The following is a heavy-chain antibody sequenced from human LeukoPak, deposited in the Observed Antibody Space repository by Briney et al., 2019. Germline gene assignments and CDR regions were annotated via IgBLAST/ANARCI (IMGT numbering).Heavy chain of an antibody. CDR3: ARVSRWFRGLPYYFDY. D-gene: IGHD3-10*01. J-gene: IGHJ4*02. V-gene: IGHV4-34*01. CDR1: GGSFSGYY. Sequence: SETLSLTCAVYGGSFSGYYWSWIRQPPGKGLEWIGEINDSGSTSYNPSLKSRVTISVDTSKNQFSLKLSSVTAADTAVYYCARVSRWFRGLPYYFDYWGQGTLVTVSS. CDR2: INDSGST.